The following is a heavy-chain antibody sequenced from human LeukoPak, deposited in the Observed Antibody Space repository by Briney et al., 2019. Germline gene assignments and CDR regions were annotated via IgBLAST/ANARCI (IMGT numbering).Heavy chain of an antibody. CDR3: AKGLYYYDSSGYLTFDY. V-gene: IGHV3-23*01. D-gene: IGHD3-22*01. CDR1: GFTFSSYA. Sequence: PGGSLRLSCAASGFTFSSYAMNWVRQAPGKGLEWVSTISGSGGSTYYADSVKGRFTISRDNSKNTLYLQMNSLRAEDTAVYYCAKGLYYYDSSGYLTFDYWGQGTLVTVSS. J-gene: IGHJ4*02. CDR2: ISGSGGST.